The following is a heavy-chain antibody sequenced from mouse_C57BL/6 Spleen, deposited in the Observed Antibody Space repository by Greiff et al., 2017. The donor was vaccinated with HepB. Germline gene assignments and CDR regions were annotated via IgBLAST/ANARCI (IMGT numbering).Heavy chain of an antibody. J-gene: IGHJ2*01. Sequence: VQLQQSGAELARPGASVKLSCKASGYTFTSYGISWVKQRTGQGLEWIGEIYPRSGNTYYNEKFKGKATLTADKSSSTAYMELRSLTSEDSAVYFCARGGSLTGMDYWGQGTTLTVSS. D-gene: IGHD4-1*01. CDR2: IYPRSGNT. V-gene: IGHV1-81*01. CDR3: ARGGSLTGMDY. CDR1: GYTFTSYG.